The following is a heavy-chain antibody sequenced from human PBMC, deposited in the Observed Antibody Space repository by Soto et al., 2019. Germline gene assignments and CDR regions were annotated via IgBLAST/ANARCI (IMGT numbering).Heavy chain of an antibody. V-gene: IGHV3-66*01. D-gene: IGHD3-3*01. J-gene: IGHJ4*02. Sequence: GGSLRLSCAASGFTVSSNYMSWVRQAPGKGLEWVSVIYSGGSTYYADSVKGRFTISRDNSKNTLYLQMNSLRAEDTAVYYCARVPRIRFLEWLFDYWGQGTLVTVSS. CDR3: ARVPRIRFLEWLFDY. CDR1: GFTVSSNY. CDR2: IYSGGST.